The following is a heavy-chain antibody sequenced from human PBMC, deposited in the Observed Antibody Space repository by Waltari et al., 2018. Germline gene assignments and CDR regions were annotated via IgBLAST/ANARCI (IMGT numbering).Heavy chain of an antibody. J-gene: IGHJ6*03. V-gene: IGHV1-2*06. CDR3: ARLFGGVIVSHNPTYYYMDV. CDR1: GYTFTGYY. Sequence: QVQLVQSGAEVKKPGASVKVSCKASGYTFTGYYMHWVRQAPGQGLEWMGRINPNSGGTNYAQKCQGRVTMTRDTSISTAYMELSRLRSDDTAVYYCARLFGGVIVSHNPTYYYMDVWGKGTTVTVSS. D-gene: IGHD3-16*02. CDR2: INPNSGGT.